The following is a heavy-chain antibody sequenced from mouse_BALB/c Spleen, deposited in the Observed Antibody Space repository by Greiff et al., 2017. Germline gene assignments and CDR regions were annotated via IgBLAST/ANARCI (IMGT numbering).Heavy chain of an antibody. V-gene: IGHV14-3*02. CDR3: AVYYYGSSYEGFFDY. J-gene: IGHJ2*01. CDR2: IDPANGNT. D-gene: IGHD1-1*01. Sequence: EVQLQQSGAELVKPGASVKLSCTASGFNIKDTYMHWVKQRPEQGLEWIGRIDPANGNTKYDPKFQGKATITADTSSNTAYLQLSSLTSEDTAVYYCAVYYYGSSYEGFFDYWGQGTTLTVSS. CDR1: GFNIKDTY.